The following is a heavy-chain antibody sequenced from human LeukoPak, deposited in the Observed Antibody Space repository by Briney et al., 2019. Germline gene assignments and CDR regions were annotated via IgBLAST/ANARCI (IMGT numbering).Heavy chain of an antibody. V-gene: IGHV3-23*01. CDR2: ISDSGGRT. CDR1: GITLSNYG. J-gene: IGHJ4*02. D-gene: IGHD3-3*01. CDR3: AALGVVISFDY. Sequence: GGSLRLSCAVSGITLSNYGMTWVRQAPGKGLERVAGISDSGGRTNYADSVKGRFTISRDNPKNTLYLQMNSLRAEDTAVYYCAALGVVISFDYWGQGTLVTVSS.